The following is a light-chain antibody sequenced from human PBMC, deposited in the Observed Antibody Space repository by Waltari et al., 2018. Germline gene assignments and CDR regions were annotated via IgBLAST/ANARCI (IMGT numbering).Light chain of an antibody. CDR3: QVWDNSVI. CDR2: DDS. V-gene: IGLV3-21*02. CDR1: NMGSRS. Sequence: SYVLTQPPSVSVAPGQTARIPCGGNNMGSRSVHWYQQKTGQAPVLVVYDDSDRPSGIPERFSGSNSGNTATLTISRIEAGDEADYYCQVWDNSVIFGGGTKLTVL. J-gene: IGLJ2*01.